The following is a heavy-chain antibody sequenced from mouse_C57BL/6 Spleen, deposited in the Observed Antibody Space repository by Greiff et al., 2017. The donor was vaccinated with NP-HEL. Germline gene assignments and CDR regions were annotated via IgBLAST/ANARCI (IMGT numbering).Heavy chain of an antibody. CDR1: GFNIKDDY. CDR2: IDPENGDT. CDR3: TTGADEGY. V-gene: IGHV14-4*01. Sequence: EVKLMESGAELVRPGASVKLSCTASGFNIKDDYMHWVKQRPEQGLEWIGWIDPENGDTEYASKFQGKATITADTSSNTAYLQLSSLTSEDTAVYYCTTGADEGYWGQGTTLTVSS. J-gene: IGHJ2*01.